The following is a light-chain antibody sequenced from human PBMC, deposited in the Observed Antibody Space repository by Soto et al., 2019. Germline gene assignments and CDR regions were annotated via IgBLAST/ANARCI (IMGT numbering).Light chain of an antibody. V-gene: IGKV3-20*01. CDR1: QSVSSSY. J-gene: IGKJ2*01. CDR3: QQYGSSPYT. Sequence: EIVLTQSPGTLSLSPGERATLSCRASQSVSSSYLACYQQKPGQAPRLFIYGASTRATGLPDRFSGRGSGTDFTLTISRLESEDFALYYCQQYGSSPYTFGRGTKLEIK. CDR2: GAS.